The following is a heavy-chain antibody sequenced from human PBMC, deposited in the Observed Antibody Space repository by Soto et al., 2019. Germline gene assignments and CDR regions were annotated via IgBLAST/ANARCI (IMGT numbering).Heavy chain of an antibody. CDR2: IIPMFGTA. J-gene: IGHJ4*02. D-gene: IGHD3-10*01. CDR3: ARALDYCGSGNYYERSDY. Sequence: QVQLVQSGAEVKKPGSSVKVSCKVSGGPFSDYAVSWVRQAPGQGLEWMGGIIPMFGTANYAQKFQGRVSITAEESTTTAYLELCSLTSEDTAVYYCARALDYCGSGNYYERSDYWGQGTLVTVSS. V-gene: IGHV1-69*01. CDR1: GGPFSDYA.